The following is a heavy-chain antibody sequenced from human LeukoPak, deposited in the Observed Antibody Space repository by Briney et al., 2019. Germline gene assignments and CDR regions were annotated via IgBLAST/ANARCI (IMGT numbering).Heavy chain of an antibody. Sequence: SETLSLTCTVSGGSISSSSYYWGWIRQPPGKGLEWIGSTYYSGSTYYNPSLKSRVTISVDTSKNQFSLKLSSVTAADTAVYYCARRPGRDYDSSGYDYWGQGTLSPSPQ. D-gene: IGHD3-22*01. CDR2: TYYSGST. CDR3: ARRPGRDYDSSGYDY. J-gene: IGHJ4*02. V-gene: IGHV4-39*01. CDR1: GGSISSSSYY.